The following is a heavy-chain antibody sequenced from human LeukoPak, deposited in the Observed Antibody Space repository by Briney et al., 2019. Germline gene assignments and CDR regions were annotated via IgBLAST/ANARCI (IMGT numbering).Heavy chain of an antibody. J-gene: IGHJ4*02. D-gene: IGHD6-13*01. V-gene: IGHV1-8*01. CDR3: ARSGGYSSSWYQDLIFDY. CDR2: MNPNSGKT. CDR1: GYTLTTYD. Sequence: GASVKVSCKASGYTLTTYDINWVRQAPGQGLEWMGWMNPNSGKTGYAQKFQDRITITRNTSISTAYMELSSLGSEDTAVYYCARSGGYSSSWYQDLIFDYWGQGTLVTVSS.